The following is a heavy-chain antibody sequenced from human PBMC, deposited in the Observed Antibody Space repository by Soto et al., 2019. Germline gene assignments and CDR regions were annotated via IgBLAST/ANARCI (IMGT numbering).Heavy chain of an antibody. CDR2: TSNSGST. V-gene: IGHV4-31*03. Sequence: QVQLQESGPGLVKPSQTLSLTCTVSGGSITSSGYYWSWIRQHPGEGLEWIGFTSNSGSTSYNPSPKSRVTISVDTSSNQFSLNLKSVTAADTAVYYGARGGGSTKVDYWGQGTLVTVSP. D-gene: IGHD2-2*01. CDR1: GGSITSSGYY. J-gene: IGHJ4*02. CDR3: ARGGGSTKVDY.